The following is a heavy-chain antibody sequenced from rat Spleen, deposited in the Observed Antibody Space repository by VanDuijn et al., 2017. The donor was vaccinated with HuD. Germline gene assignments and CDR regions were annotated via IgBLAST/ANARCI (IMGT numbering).Heavy chain of an antibody. Sequence: EVQLVESGGGLVQPGRSMKLSCAASGFTFNNYDMVWVRQAPTKGLKGVASISYDGSTAYYRDSVKGRFTISRDNAKSTLYLQMDSLRSEDTATYYCTRGYYFDYWGQGVMVAVSS. CDR2: ISYDGSTA. J-gene: IGHJ2*01. CDR3: TRGYYFDY. CDR1: GFTFNNYD. V-gene: IGHV5-25*01.